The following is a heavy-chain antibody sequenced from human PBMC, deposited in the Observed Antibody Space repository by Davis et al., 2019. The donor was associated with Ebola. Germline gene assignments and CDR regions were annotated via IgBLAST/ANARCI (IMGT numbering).Heavy chain of an antibody. D-gene: IGHD3-22*01. CDR3: ARGEGYYDSSGYVFDY. Sequence: PSETLSLTCAVSGGSISSSNWWSWVRQPPGKGLEWIGEIYHSGSTNYNPSLKSRVTISVDTSKNQFSLKLSSVTAADTAVYYCARGEGYYDSSGYVFDYWGQGTLVTVPS. CDR1: GGSISSSNW. V-gene: IGHV4-4*02. CDR2: IYHSGST. J-gene: IGHJ4*02.